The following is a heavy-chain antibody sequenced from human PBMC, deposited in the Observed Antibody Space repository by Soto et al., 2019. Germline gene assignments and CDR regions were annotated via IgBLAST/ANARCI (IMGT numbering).Heavy chain of an antibody. V-gene: IGHV3-48*02. CDR3: ARIKLVDFFFINVDVYDMDV. D-gene: IGHD2-15*01. Sequence: EVQLVESGGGLVQPGGSLRLSCAAPGFTLSNYAVNWVRQAPGKGLEWVSYISSDSRYIYHGDSVKGRFTISRDNARNSVYLQMNSLRDEDTAVYYCARIKLVDFFFINVDVYDMDVWGQGTPVTVSS. CDR2: ISSDSRYI. CDR1: GFTLSNYA. J-gene: IGHJ6*02.